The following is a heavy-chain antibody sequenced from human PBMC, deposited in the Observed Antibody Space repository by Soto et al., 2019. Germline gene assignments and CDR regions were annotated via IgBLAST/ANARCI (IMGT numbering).Heavy chain of an antibody. D-gene: IGHD1-1*01. CDR1: AFTFSSYA. J-gene: IGHJ4*02. CDR2: ISDSGGST. V-gene: IGHV3-23*01. Sequence: GGSLRLSCAASAFTFSSYAMSWVRQAPGKGLEWVSGISDSGGSTYYADSVKGRFTISRDNSKNTLYLQMNSLRAEDTAVYYCAKEWWAQQLLRSYFDYWGQGTLVTVSS. CDR3: AKEWWAQQLLRSYFDY.